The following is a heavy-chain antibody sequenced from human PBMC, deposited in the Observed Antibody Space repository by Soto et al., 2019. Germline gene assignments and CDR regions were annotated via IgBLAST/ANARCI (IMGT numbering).Heavy chain of an antibody. J-gene: IGHJ5*02. V-gene: IGHV4-59*12. CDR2: IYYSGST. CDR3: ASVVVTAWGNWFDP. Sequence: SETLSLTCSVSGGSINNYYWSWIRQPPGKGLEWIAYIYYSGSTTYNPSLKSRATISVDTSRNQFSLKLSSVTAVDTAVYYCASVVVTAWGNWFDPWGQGTLVTVSS. CDR1: GGSINNYY. D-gene: IGHD2-21*02.